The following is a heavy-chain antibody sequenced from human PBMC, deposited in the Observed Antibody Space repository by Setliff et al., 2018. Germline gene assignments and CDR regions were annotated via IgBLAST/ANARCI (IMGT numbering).Heavy chain of an antibody. CDR1: GYTISSYP. D-gene: IGHD2-21*01. CDR2: INTKTATP. J-gene: IGHJ3*01. V-gene: IGHV7-4-1*01. CDR3: ARDLPTEYETIRDTFDV. Sequence: RASVKVSCKVSGYTISSYPLNWVRQAPGRGLEWMGWINTKTATPSYAQGFTGRFVFSLDTSASTAHLQIDSLTSEDTAVYYCARDLPTEYETIRDTFDVWGQGTKVTVSS.